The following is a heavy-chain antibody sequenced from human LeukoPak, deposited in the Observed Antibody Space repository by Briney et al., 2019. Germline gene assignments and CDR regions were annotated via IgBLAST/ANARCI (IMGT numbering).Heavy chain of an antibody. V-gene: IGHV4-59*12. Sequence: SETLSLTCSVSGGSISSYYWSWIRQPPGKGLEWIGYIYYSGRTSYNPSLKSRVTISVDTSKNQFSLKLSSVTAADTAVYYCARDRRFGELLPYYYYYMDVWGKGTTVTVSS. J-gene: IGHJ6*03. D-gene: IGHD3-10*01. CDR3: ARDRRFGELLPYYYYYMDV. CDR2: IYYSGRT. CDR1: GGSISSYY.